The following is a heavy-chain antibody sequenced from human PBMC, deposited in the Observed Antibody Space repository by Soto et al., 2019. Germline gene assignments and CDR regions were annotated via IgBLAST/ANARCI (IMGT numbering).Heavy chain of an antibody. CDR3: ARGDYSDY. V-gene: IGHV4-34*01. CDR2: INHSGST. Sequence: PSETLSLTCAVYGGSFSGYYWSWIRQPPGKGLEWIGEINHSGSTNYNPSLKSRVTISVDTSKNQFSLKLSSVTAADTAVYYCARGDYSDYWGQGNLVTVSS. J-gene: IGHJ4*02. CDR1: GGSFSGYY.